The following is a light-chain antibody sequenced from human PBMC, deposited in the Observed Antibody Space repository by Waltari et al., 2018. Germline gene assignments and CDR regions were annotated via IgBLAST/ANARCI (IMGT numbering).Light chain of an antibody. CDR2: LAS. V-gene: IGKV1-27*01. CDR3: QRYNSAPWT. Sequence: DFQMTQSPSSLSASVGDTVTITCRASPDISDDYLAWYQQKPGKSTELLIYLASTLQFGVPSRFRGSGSGKDFTRTITSLQPEDVATYYCQRYNSAPWTFGQGTKV. CDR1: PDISDDY. J-gene: IGKJ1*01.